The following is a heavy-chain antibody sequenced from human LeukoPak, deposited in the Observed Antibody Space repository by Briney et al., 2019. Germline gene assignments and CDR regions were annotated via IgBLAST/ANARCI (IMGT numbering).Heavy chain of an antibody. CDR2: IKQGGGER. Sequence: GGSLRLSCAASGFTFNRHWMNWVRQAPGKGLEWVANIKQGGGERNYLDSVKGRFTISRDDAKNSLYLQLNSLRVEDTAIYYCARGPDYGARTDYLDYWGQGALVTVSS. D-gene: IGHD4-17*01. V-gene: IGHV3-7*03. CDR3: ARGPDYGARTDYLDY. J-gene: IGHJ4*02. CDR1: GFTFNRHW.